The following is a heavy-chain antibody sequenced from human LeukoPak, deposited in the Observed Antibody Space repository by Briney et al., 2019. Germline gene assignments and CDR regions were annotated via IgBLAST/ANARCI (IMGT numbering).Heavy chain of an antibody. D-gene: IGHD3-22*01. V-gene: IGHV4-34*01. CDR3: ARVGVITMIVNY. CDR1: GGSFSAYY. CDR2: INHSGST. J-gene: IGHJ4*02. Sequence: SETLSLTCAVYGGSFSAYYWSWIRQPPGKGLEWIGEINHSGSTHYNPSLKSRVTIPVDTSKNQFSLKLSSVTAADTAVYYCARVGVITMIVNYWGQGTLVTVSS.